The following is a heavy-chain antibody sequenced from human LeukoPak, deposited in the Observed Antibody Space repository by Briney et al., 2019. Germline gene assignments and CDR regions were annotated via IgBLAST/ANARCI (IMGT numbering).Heavy chain of an antibody. Sequence: GGSLRLSCAASGFTFSSSDMHWVRQAPGKGLEWVALISYDGTNKYYTDSVKGRFTISRDNSKNTLSLQMNSLRADDTAVYVCARVYFIVVVPGILDYWGQGILVTVSS. V-gene: IGHV3-30-3*01. J-gene: IGHJ4*02. CDR2: ISYDGTNK. D-gene: IGHD2-21*02. CDR1: GFTFSSSD. CDR3: ARVYFIVVVPGILDY.